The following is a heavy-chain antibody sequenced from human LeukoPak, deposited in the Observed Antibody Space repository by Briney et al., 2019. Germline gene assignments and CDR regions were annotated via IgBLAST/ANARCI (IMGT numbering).Heavy chain of an antibody. CDR2: IYTSGST. CDR1: GGSISSYY. V-gene: IGHV4-4*07. J-gene: IGHJ6*03. D-gene: IGHD6-13*01. Sequence: SETLSLTCTVSGGSISSYYWSWIRQPAGKGLEWIGRIYTSGSTNYNPSLKSRVTISVDTSKNQFSLKLYSVTAADTAVYYCARGQQLDYYYYYMDVWGKGTTVTISS. CDR3: ARGQQLDYYYYYMDV.